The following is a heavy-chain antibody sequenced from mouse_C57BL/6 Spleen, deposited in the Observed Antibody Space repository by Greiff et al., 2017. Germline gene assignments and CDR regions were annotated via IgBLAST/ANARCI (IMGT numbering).Heavy chain of an antibody. J-gene: IGHJ4*01. D-gene: IGHD1-1*01. CDR2: INPSSGYT. CDR1: GYTFTSYT. V-gene: IGHV1-4*01. CDR3: ERSRITTVPHYYAMED. Sequence: VQLQQSGAELARPGASVKMSCKASGYTFTSYTMHWVKQRPGQGLEWIGYINPSSGYTKYNQKFKDKATLTADTSSSTAYMQLSSLTSEDSAVYYCERSRITTVPHYYAMEDWGQGTSVTVSA.